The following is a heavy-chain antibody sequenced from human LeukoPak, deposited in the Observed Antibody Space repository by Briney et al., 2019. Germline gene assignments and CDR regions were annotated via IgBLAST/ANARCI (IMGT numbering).Heavy chain of an antibody. CDR1: GGSISSSSYY. CDR3: ARSSQNFYWGDSSGYYFDY. CDR2: IYYSGST. J-gene: IGHJ4*02. D-gene: IGHD3-22*01. Sequence: SETLSLTCTVSGGSISSSSYYWGWIRQPPGKGLEWIGSIYYSGSTYYNPSLKSRVTISVDTSKNQFSLKLSSVTAADTAVYYCARSSQNFYWGDSSGYYFDYWGQGTLVTVSS. V-gene: IGHV4-39*07.